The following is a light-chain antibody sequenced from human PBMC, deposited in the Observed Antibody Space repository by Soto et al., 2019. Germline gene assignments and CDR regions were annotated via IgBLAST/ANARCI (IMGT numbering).Light chain of an antibody. Sequence: QSALTQPASVSGSPGQSITISCTGTSSDVGGYNHVSWYQQYPGKATKVIIYELSNRPSGISNRFSGSKSGNTASLTISGLQAEDEADYYCSSYTSSSTLLYVFGTGTKLTVL. CDR1: SSDVGGYNH. CDR2: ELS. J-gene: IGLJ1*01. CDR3: SSYTSSSTLLYV. V-gene: IGLV2-14*01.